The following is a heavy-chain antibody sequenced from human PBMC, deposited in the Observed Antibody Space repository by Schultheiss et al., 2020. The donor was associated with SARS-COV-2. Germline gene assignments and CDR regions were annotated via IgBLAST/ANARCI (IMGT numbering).Heavy chain of an antibody. Sequence: SETLSLTCAVYGGSFSGYYWSWIRQPPGKGLEWIGEINHSGSTNYNPSLKSRVTISVDTSKNQFSLKLSSVTAADTAVYYCARGRRQWLVFQYYGMDVWGQGTTGTV. J-gene: IGHJ6*01. CDR3: ARGRRQWLVFQYYGMDV. D-gene: IGHD6-19*01. V-gene: IGHV4-34*01. CDR2: INHSGST. CDR1: GGSFSGYY.